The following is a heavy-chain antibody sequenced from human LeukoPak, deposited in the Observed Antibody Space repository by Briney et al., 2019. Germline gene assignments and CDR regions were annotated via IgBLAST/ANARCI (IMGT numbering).Heavy chain of an antibody. J-gene: IGHJ1*01. D-gene: IGHD5/OR15-5a*01. CDR2: VFPHTRDN. Sequence: GASVKVSCKASVYTFTDYYIHWVRPAPGGALEWVGWVFPHTRDNSYGHKLQGKVARTTATSINTAHLELYRPKSDDTGVYSSARPPRDLVSATPFPFWGQGTLVTVSS. V-gene: IGHV1-2*02. CDR3: ARPPRDLVSATPFPF. CDR1: VYTFTDYY.